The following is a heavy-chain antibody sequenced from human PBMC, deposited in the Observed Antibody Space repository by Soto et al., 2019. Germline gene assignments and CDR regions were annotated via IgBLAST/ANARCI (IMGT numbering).Heavy chain of an antibody. J-gene: IGHJ6*02. D-gene: IGHD2-2*01. V-gene: IGHV3-23*01. CDR1: GFTFSSYV. CDR3: AKVRVVVVPAPMDV. Sequence: EVQLLESGGGLVQPGGSLRLSCAASGFTFSSYVMSWVRQAPVKGLEWVSGISNSGGATYYADSVKGRFSISRDNSKNTLYLQMNSLRAEDTAVYYCAKVRVVVVPAPMDVWGQGTTVTVSS. CDR2: ISNSGGAT.